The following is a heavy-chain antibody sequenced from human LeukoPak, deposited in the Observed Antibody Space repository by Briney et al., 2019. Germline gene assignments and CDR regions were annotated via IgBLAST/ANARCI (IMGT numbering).Heavy chain of an antibody. CDR2: IYHSGST. CDR3: ARESNWFDP. CDR1: GFSISSSNW. V-gene: IGHV4-4*02. Sequence: PSETLSLTCAGSGFSISSSNWWSWVRQPPGKGLGWIGEIYHSGSTNYNPSLKSRVTISVDKSKNQFSLKLSSVAAAYTAVYYCARESNWFDPWGQGTLVTVSS. J-gene: IGHJ5*02.